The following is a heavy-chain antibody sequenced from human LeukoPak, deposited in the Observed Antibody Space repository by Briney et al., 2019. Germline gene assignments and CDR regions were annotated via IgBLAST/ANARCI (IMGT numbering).Heavy chain of an antibody. CDR1: GYTFTVYY. J-gene: IGHJ4*02. CDR2: INPNSGGT. D-gene: IGHD4-17*01. CDR3: ARAQVSPTTALPYFDY. Sequence: WASVKVSCKASGYTFTVYYMHTVRQAPGQGLEWMGWINPNSGGTNYAQKFQGRVTMTRDTSISTAYMELSRLRSDDTAVYYCARAQVSPTTALPYFDYWGQGTLVTVSS. V-gene: IGHV1-2*02.